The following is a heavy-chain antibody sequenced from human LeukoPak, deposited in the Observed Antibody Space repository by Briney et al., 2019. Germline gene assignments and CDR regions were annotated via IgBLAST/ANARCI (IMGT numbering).Heavy chain of an antibody. V-gene: IGHV1-69*13. CDR1: EGTFTSYA. CDR3: ARDGSYRSGWYHH. Sequence: GASVRVSCKASEGTFTSYAISWWPQAPGQGLEWMGGIIPIFGTANYAQKFQGRVTITADESTSTAYMELSSLRSEDTAVYYCARDGSYRSGWYHHWGQGTLVTVSS. J-gene: IGHJ5*02. CDR2: IIPIFGTA. D-gene: IGHD6-19*01.